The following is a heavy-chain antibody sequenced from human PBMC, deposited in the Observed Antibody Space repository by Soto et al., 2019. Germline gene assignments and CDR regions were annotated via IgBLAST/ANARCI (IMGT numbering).Heavy chain of an antibody. J-gene: IGHJ3*02. CDR3: AIPAGSSGSHGGDAFDI. V-gene: IGHV4-59*08. D-gene: IGHD1-26*01. CDR1: GGSLSSYY. Sequence: SETLSLTCTVSGGSLSSYYWSWIRQPPGKGLEWIGYIYYSGSTNYSPSLKSRVTISVDTSKNQFSMKLSSVTAADTAVYYCAIPAGSSGSHGGDAFDIWRQGTMVTVSS. CDR2: IYYSGST.